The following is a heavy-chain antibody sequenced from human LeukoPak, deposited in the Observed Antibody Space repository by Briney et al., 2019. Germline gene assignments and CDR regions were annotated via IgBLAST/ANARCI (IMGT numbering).Heavy chain of an antibody. CDR3: ASDQVQFLEWLPSYYYYGMDV. CDR1: GGSISSGGYY. D-gene: IGHD3-3*01. J-gene: IGHJ6*02. Sequence: SETLSLTCTVSGGSISSGGYYWSWIRQHPGKGLEWIGYIYYSGSTYYHPSLKSRVTISVDTSKNQFSLKLSSVTAADTAVYYCASDQVQFLEWLPSYYYYGMDVWGQGITVTVSS. CDR2: IYYSGST. V-gene: IGHV4-31*03.